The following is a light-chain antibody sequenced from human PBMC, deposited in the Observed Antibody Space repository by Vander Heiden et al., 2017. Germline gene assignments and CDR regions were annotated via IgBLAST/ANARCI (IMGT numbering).Light chain of an antibody. CDR2: DAS. J-gene: IGKJ2*01. CDR1: QSVSSY. CDR3: QQWGT. Sequence: EIVLTQSPATLSLSPGERATLSCRASQSVSSYLAWDQQKPGQAPRLLIYDASNRATGTQARFSGSGPGTDFTLTISSLEPEDFAGYYGQQWGTFGQGTKLEIK. V-gene: IGKV3D-11*02.